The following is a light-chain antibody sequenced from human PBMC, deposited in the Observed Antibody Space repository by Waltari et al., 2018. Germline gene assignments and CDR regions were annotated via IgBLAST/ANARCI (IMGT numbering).Light chain of an antibody. J-gene: IGKJ2*01. CDR2: AAS. Sequence: ETVMTQSPVTLSVSPGERATLSCRASQSIGTNLAWYQQKPGQAPRLLIFAASTRASVVPVRFSGSGSGTEFTLTISSLQAEDFAVYYCQQYNNWPTYAFGQGTKLEI. V-gene: IGKV3-15*01. CDR3: QQYNNWPTYA. CDR1: QSIGTN.